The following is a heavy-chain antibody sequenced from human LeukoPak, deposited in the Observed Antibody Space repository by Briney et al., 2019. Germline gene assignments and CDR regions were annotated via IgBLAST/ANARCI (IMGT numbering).Heavy chain of an antibody. CDR1: GFTFSSYG. V-gene: IGHV3-30*03. CDR3: ARDSDIVVVPAALDY. CDR2: ISYDGSNK. Sequence: GGSLRLSCATSGFTFSSYGIHWVRQAPGKGLEWVAVISYDGSNKYYADSVKGRFTISRDNSKNTLYLQMNSLRAEDTAVYYCARDSDIVVVPAALDYWGQGTLVTVSS. J-gene: IGHJ4*02. D-gene: IGHD2-2*01.